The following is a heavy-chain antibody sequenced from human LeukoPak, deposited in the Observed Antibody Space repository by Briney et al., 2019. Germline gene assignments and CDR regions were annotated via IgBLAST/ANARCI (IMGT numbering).Heavy chain of an antibody. Sequence: SVKVSCKASGYTFTSYGISWVRQAPGQGLEWMGGIIPIFGTANYAQKFQGRVTITADESTSTAYMELSSLRSEDTAVYYCASSLTTEDAFDIWGQGTMVTVSS. CDR3: ASSLTTEDAFDI. CDR1: GYTFTSYG. J-gene: IGHJ3*02. D-gene: IGHD4/OR15-4a*01. CDR2: IIPIFGTA. V-gene: IGHV1-69*13.